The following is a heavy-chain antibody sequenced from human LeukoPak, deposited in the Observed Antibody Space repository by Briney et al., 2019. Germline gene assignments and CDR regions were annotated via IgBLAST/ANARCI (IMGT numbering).Heavy chain of an antibody. J-gene: IGHJ4*02. CDR3: ARGYCTSSSCYNDY. Sequence: GGSLRLSCATSGFTFSSYAFHWVRQAPGKGLEWVATMSFDVNNKYYADSVRGRFTISRDNSKNTMYLQMNSLRAEDTAVYSCARGYCTSSSCYNDYWGQGTLVTVSS. V-gene: IGHV3-30*04. CDR1: GFTFSSYA. D-gene: IGHD2-2*02. CDR2: MSFDVNNK.